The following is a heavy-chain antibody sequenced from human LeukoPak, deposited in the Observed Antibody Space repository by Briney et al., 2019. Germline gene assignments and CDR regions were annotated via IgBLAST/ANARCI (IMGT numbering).Heavy chain of an antibody. CDR3: ARSRRIGYCSSTSCYPNPDLGY. D-gene: IGHD2-2*01. CDR1: GFTLKSFA. J-gene: IGHJ4*02. Sequence: GSLRPSLAALGFTLKSFAMDLVRQAPRKGLGNVSGNSWNWGSKYYANSVKGRFTISRDNSKNTLYSQMGSLRAEDMAVYYCARSRRIGYCSSTSCYPNPDLGYWGQGTLVTVSS. V-gene: IGHV3-64*01. CDR2: NSWNWGSK.